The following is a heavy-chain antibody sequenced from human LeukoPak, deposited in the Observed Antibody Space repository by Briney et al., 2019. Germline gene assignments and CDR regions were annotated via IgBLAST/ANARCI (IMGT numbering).Heavy chain of an antibody. CDR1: GYTFTSYD. CDR3: ARDYYDSSGSAFDI. CDR2: MNPNSGNT. Sequence: ASVKVSFKASGYTFTSYDINSVRQATGQGLEWMGWMNPNSGNTGYAQKFQGRVTMTRNTSISTAYMELSSLRSEDTAVYYCARDYYDSSGSAFDIWGQGTMVTVSS. J-gene: IGHJ3*02. D-gene: IGHD3-22*01. V-gene: IGHV1-8*01.